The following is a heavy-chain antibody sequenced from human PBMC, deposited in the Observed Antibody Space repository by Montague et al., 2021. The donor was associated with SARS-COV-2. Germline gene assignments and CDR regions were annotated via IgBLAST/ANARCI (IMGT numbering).Heavy chain of an antibody. D-gene: IGHD3-10*01. CDR2: ISYDGSNK. CDR1: GFTFSSYA. V-gene: IGHV3-30*04. J-gene: IGHJ4*02. CDR3: ARDYSDSVLLWLGELPSQPIDY. Sequence: SLRLSCAASGFTFSSYAMHWVRQAPGKGLEWVAVISYDGSNKYYADSVKGRFTISRDNSKNTLYLQMNSLRAEDTAVYYCARDYSDSVLLWLGELPSQPIDYWGQGTLVTVSS.